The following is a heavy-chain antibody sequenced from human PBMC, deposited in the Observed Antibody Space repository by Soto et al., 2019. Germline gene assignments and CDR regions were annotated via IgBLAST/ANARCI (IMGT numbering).Heavy chain of an antibody. J-gene: IGHJ4*02. CDR1: GGSISSYY. Sequence: PSETLSLTCTVSGGSISSYYWSWIRQPPGKGLEWIGYIYYSGTTNYNPSLKSRVTISVDTSKNQFSLELSSVTAADTAVYYCAGRTTAPLDYWGQGTLVTVSS. CDR3: AGRTTAPLDY. CDR2: IYYSGTT. D-gene: IGHD4-4*01. V-gene: IGHV4-59*08.